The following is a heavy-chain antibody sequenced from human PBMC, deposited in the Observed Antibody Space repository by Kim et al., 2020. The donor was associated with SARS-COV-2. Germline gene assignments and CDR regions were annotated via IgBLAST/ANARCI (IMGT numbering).Heavy chain of an antibody. CDR2: ISGSGGST. CDR1: GFTFSSYA. V-gene: IGHV3-23*01. Sequence: GGSLRLSCAASGFTFSSYAMSWVRQAPGKGLEWVSAISGSGGSTYYADSVKGRFTISRDNSKNTLYLQMNSLRAEDTAVYYCAKDLYYAPARSEGGFFDPWGQGTLVTVSS. D-gene: IGHD3-10*01. J-gene: IGHJ5*02. CDR3: AKDLYYAPARSEGGFFDP.